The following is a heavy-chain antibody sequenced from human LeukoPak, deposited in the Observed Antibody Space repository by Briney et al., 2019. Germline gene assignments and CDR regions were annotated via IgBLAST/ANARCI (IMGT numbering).Heavy chain of an antibody. CDR3: ATIDYYAGDY. J-gene: IGHJ4*02. D-gene: IGHD3-16*01. CDR1: GYSFANRW. CDR2: IYPRDSDT. Sequence: GESLEISCKGSGYSFANRWIGWVRQMPGKGLEWMGIIYPRDSDTTYSPSFQGQVTISADKSISTAYLQWSSLKASDTAMYYCATIDYYAGDYWGQGTLVTVSS. V-gene: IGHV5-51*01.